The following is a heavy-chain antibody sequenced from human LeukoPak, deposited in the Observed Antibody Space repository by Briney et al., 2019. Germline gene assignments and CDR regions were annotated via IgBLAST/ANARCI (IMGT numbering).Heavy chain of an antibody. J-gene: IGHJ5*02. CDR2: IYYSGST. CDR3: ARSQNWFDP. CDR1: GGSISSSSYY. V-gene: IGHV4-61*05. Sequence: PSETLSLTCTVSGGSISSSSYYWGWIRQPPGKGLEWIGYIYYSGSTNYNPSLKSRVTISVDTSKNQFSLKLSSVTAADTAVYYCARSQNWFDPWGQGTLVTVSS.